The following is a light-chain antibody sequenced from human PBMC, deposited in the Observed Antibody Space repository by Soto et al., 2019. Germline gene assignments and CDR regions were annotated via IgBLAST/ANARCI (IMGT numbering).Light chain of an antibody. J-gene: IGKJ2*01. CDR2: GAS. Sequence: DIPMTQSPSSLSTSVGDRVTISCRASENVNRYLNWFQQKPGKVPQLLIHGASNLQSGVSSRFRGSGFGTDFTLTISDLQPEDFATYYCQQTFSTFWTFGPGTKLELK. V-gene: IGKV1-39*01. CDR1: ENVNRY. CDR3: QQTFSTFWT.